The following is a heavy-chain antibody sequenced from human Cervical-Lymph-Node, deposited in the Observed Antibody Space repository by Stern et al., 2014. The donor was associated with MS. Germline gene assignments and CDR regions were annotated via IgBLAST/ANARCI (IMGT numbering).Heavy chain of an antibody. Sequence: EVQLEESGGGLVQPGGSLRLSCAGFGFTFSNFAMTWIRQAPGKGLEWVSGSGTNGGTHYAESVKGRFTISRDHSKNTLNLTMEGLRAEDTAVYFCGKDLHFWSADSWGQGTLVTVSS. J-gene: IGHJ4*02. CDR1: GFTFSNFA. D-gene: IGHD3-3*02. V-gene: IGHV3-23*04. CDR2: SGTNGGT. CDR3: GKDLHFWSADS.